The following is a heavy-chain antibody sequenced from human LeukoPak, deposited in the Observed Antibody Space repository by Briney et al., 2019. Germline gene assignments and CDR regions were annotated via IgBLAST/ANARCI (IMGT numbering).Heavy chain of an antibody. CDR3: AREEVRGVIGGNYMDV. CDR2: IYGSGST. J-gene: IGHJ6*03. V-gene: IGHV4-4*07. Sequence: SETLSLTCTVSGGSITGYYWSWIRQPAGKGLEWIGRIYGSGSTNYNPSLESRVTVSVDPSKNQFSLKLSSVTAADTAVYFCAREEVRGVIGGNYMDVWGKGTTVTVSS. CDR1: GGSITGYY. D-gene: IGHD3-10*01.